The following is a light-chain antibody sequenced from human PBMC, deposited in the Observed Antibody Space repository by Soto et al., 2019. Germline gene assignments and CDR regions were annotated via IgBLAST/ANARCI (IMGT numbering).Light chain of an antibody. CDR1: QPISSY. Sequence: DIQMTQSPSSLSASVGDRVTITCRASQPISSYLNWYQQKPGKAPKFLVYAASSLESGVPSRFSGSGSGTDFTLTISSLQSEDFAVYYCQQYNNWPWTFGQGTKVDIK. J-gene: IGKJ1*01. CDR2: AAS. CDR3: QQYNNWPWT. V-gene: IGKV1-39*01.